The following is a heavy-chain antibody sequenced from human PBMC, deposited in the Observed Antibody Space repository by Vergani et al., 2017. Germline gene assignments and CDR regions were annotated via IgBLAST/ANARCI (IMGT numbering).Heavy chain of an antibody. D-gene: IGHD2-2*01. J-gene: IGHJ6*03. CDR2: ISGSGGST. V-gene: IGHV3-23*01. CDR1: GFTFSSYA. CDR3: AKGGVVPAAIPYYYYYMDV. Sequence: EVQLLESGGGLVQPGGSLRLSCAASGFTFSSYAMSWVRQAPGKGLEWVSAISGSGGSTYYADSVKGRFTISRDNSKNTLYLQMNSLRAEDTAVYYCAKGGVVPAAIPYYYYYMDVWGKGTTVTVSS.